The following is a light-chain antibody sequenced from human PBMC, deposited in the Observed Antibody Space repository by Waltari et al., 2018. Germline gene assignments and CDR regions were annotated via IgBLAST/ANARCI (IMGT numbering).Light chain of an antibody. CDR2: AAS. CDR3: HKYNSVPFT. J-gene: IGKJ3*01. Sequence: DTQMTQSPSSLSASVGDRVTITCRARQGISNYLAWFQQKPGKVPKLLIYAASTLESGVPSRFSGSGSGTEFTLTISSLQPEDVATYYCHKYNSVPFTFGPGTKVDI. CDR1: QGISNY. V-gene: IGKV1-27*01.